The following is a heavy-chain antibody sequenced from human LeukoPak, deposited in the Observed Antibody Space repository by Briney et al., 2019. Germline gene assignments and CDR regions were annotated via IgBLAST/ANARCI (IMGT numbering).Heavy chain of an antibody. Sequence: ASVKVSCKASGYTFTIYGIGWVRQAPGQGLEWMGWISAYNGNTNYAQKLQGRVTMTTDTSTSTAYMELRSLRSDDTAVYYCARGRSSSWYNPYNWFDPWGQGTLVTVSS. J-gene: IGHJ5*02. CDR1: GYTFTIYG. D-gene: IGHD6-13*01. V-gene: IGHV1-18*01. CDR3: ARGRSSSWYNPYNWFDP. CDR2: ISAYNGNT.